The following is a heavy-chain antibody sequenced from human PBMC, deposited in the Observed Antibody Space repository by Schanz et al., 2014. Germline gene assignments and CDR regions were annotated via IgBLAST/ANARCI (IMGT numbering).Heavy chain of an antibody. J-gene: IGHJ4*02. D-gene: IGHD2-2*01. V-gene: IGHV4-4*02. CDR3: ARDERDLPRALFVF. CDR2: INNSGST. Sequence: QVQLQESGPGLVKPSGTLSLTCAVSGGFIGSINWWSWVRQSPGTGLEWIGEINNSGSTNYNPSLKRRATISLDKSKRQSSRTRTAVTAADTAVYYCARDERDLPRALFVFWGQGTRVTVSS. CDR1: GGFIGSINW.